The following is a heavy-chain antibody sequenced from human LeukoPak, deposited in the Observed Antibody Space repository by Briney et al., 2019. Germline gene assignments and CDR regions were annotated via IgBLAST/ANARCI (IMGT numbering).Heavy chain of an antibody. CDR2: ISSSGGTA. J-gene: IGHJ6*02. D-gene: IGHD3-10*01. Sequence: GGSLRLSCAASGLTFSSYAMTWVRQAPGKGLEWVSTISSSGGTAHYADSVKGRFTISRDNSKNTLYLQMNSLRAEDTAVYYCARGKWFGELNSMDVWGQGTTVTVSS. CDR3: ARGKWFGELNSMDV. V-gene: IGHV3-23*01. CDR1: GLTFSSYA.